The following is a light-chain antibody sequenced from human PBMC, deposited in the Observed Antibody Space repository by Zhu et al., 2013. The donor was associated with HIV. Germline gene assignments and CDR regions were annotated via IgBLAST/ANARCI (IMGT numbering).Light chain of an antibody. V-gene: IGLV2-14*01. CDR2: EGS. Sequence: QSALTQPASVSGSPGQSITISCTGTSSDVGGYNYVSWYQQHPGKAPKLMIYEGSKRPSGVSNRFSGSKSGNTASLTISGLQAEDEADYYCSSYTARSTKVFGGGTKLIVL. J-gene: IGLJ3*02. CDR3: SSYTARSTKV. CDR1: SSDVGGYNY.